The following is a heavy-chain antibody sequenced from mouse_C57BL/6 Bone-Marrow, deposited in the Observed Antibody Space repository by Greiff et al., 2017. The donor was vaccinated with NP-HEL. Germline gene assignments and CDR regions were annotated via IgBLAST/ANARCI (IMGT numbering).Heavy chain of an antibody. Sequence: QVQLQQPGAELVKPGASVKMSCKASGYTFTSYWITWVKQRPGQGLEWIGDIYPGSGSTNYNEKFKSKATLTVDTSSSTAYMQLSSLTSEDSAVYYCAREGLLLRDLHWDVDVGGTGTTVTVSA. J-gene: IGHJ1*03. CDR2: IYPGSGST. CDR3: AREGLLLRDLHWDVDV. D-gene: IGHD1-1*01. CDR1: GYTFTSYW. V-gene: IGHV1-55*01.